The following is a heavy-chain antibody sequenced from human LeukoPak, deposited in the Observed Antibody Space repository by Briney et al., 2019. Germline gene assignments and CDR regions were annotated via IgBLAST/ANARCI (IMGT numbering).Heavy chain of an antibody. CDR2: IYYSGST. CDR1: GGSISSYY. Sequence: SSETLSLTCTVSGGSISSYYWSWIRQPPGKGLEWIGYIYYSGSTNYNPSLKSRVTISVDTSKNQFSLKLSSVTAADTAVYYCARTALDRLQLYYFDYWGQGTLVTVSS. J-gene: IGHJ4*02. V-gene: IGHV4-59*01. D-gene: IGHD5-24*01. CDR3: ARTALDRLQLYYFDY.